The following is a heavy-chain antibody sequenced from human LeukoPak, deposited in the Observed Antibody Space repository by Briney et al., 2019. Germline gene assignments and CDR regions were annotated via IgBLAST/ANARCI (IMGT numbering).Heavy chain of an antibody. Sequence: GGSLRLSCAASGFTFSSYSMNWVRQAPGKGLEWVSSITSGGHIYYPDSLKGRFTISRDNAKNTLYLQMNSLRAEDTAVYYCARDGSYGDYVVGVNWFDPWGQGTLVTVSS. CDR3: ARDGSYGDYVVGVNWFDP. CDR2: ITSGGHI. J-gene: IGHJ5*02. D-gene: IGHD4-17*01. CDR1: GFTFSSYS. V-gene: IGHV3-21*01.